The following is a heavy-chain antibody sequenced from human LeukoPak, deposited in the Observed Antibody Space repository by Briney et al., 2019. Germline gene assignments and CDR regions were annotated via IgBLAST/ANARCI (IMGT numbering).Heavy chain of an antibody. CDR3: ARGRVSVTGYYFAMDV. CDR1: GGSISSCY. D-gene: IGHD2-21*02. Sequence: PSETLSLTCTVSGGSISSCYWTCIRQSPGKGLEWIGEINHSGSTNYNPSLKSRVSISIDTSKNHLSLKLSSVTAADTAVYYCARGRVSVTGYYFAMDVWGQGTTVTVSS. V-gene: IGHV4-34*01. CDR2: INHSGST. J-gene: IGHJ6*02.